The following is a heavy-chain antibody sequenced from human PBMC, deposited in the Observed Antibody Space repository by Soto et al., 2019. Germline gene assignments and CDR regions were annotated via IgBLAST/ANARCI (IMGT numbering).Heavy chain of an antibody. CDR1: GFTFSSYG. V-gene: IGHV3-33*01. D-gene: IGHD5-18*01. CDR3: ARDALGFSYVD. Sequence: QVQLVESGGGVVQPGRSLRLSCAASGFTFSSYGMHWVRQAPGKGLEWVAVIWYDGSNKYYADSVKGRFTISRDISKNTLYLQMNSVRGEDTAVYYCARDALGFSYVDWGQGTLVTVSS. CDR2: IWYDGSNK. J-gene: IGHJ4*02.